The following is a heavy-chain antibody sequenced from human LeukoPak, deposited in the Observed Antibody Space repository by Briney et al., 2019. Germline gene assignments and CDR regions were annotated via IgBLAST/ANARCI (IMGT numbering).Heavy chain of an antibody. D-gene: IGHD3-3*01. J-gene: IGHJ6*03. CDR2: IYTSGST. V-gene: IGHV4-4*07. CDR1: GGSISSYY. CDR3: ARDQYDFWSGPSLPASYYMDV. Sequence: SETLSLTCTVSGGSISSYYWSWIRQPAGKGLEWIGRIYTSGSTNYNPSLKSRVTISVDKSKNQFSLKLSSVTAADTAVYYCARDQYDFWSGPSLPASYYMDVWGKGTTVTGSS.